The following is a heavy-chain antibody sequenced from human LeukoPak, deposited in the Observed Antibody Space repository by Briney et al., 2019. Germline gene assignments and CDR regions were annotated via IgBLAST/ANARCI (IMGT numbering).Heavy chain of an antibody. D-gene: IGHD2-2*01. Sequence: ASVKVSCKASGYTFTKYDMNWVRQAPGQGLEWMGIISLSGGSTRHAQKFQGRVAMTRDTSTSTLYMELNSLRSEDTAVYYCARDSSTYCSTTSCQDALDIWGQGTTVTASS. CDR1: GYTFTKYD. CDR2: ISLSGGST. V-gene: IGHV1-46*01. J-gene: IGHJ3*02. CDR3: ARDSSTYCSTTSCQDALDI.